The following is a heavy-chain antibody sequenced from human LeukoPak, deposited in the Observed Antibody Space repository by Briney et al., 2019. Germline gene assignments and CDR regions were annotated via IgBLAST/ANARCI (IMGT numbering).Heavy chain of an antibody. Sequence: ASVKVSCKASGYTFSQYGISWVRQAPGQVLDWMGWMNPNSGNTGYAQKFQGIVTMTRTTSINTANMELSSLRSDDTAVYYCARESGLYGSGSRYWGQGTLVTVSS. D-gene: IGHD3-10*01. J-gene: IGHJ4*02. CDR3: ARESGLYGSGSRY. V-gene: IGHV1-8*01. CDR1: GYTFSQYG. CDR2: MNPNSGNT.